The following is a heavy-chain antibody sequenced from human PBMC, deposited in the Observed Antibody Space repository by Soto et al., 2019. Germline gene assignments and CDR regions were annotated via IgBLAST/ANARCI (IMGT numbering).Heavy chain of an antibody. J-gene: IGHJ4*02. D-gene: IGHD4-17*01. CDR1: GVSVSSGSFY. Sequence: QVQLQESGPGLVKPSETLSLTCTVSGVSVSSGSFYWAWIRQPPGKGLEWIGFGSYSGTTNYKPSLKSLVTISVDTSRSQISLKVSSLTAADTAVYYCARVATVTQYDYWGQGTLVTVSS. CDR2: GSYSGTT. V-gene: IGHV4-61*01. CDR3: ARVATVTQYDY.